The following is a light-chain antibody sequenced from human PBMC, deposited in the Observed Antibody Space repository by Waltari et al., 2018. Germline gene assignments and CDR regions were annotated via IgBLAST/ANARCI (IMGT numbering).Light chain of an antibody. CDR1: SVIYISKYTTY. J-gene: IGKJ1*01. Sequence: SVIYISKYTTYLAWDQERAGQPPRLLRHWPCTRESGVPDRFSGIVSGTDFTLTISSLQAEDVATYVCQQYDRRRTFGQGTKVEI. V-gene: IGKV4-1*01. CDR3: QQYDRRRT. CDR2: WPC.